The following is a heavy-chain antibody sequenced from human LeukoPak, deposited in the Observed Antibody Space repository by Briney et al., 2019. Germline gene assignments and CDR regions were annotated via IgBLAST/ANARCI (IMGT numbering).Heavy chain of an antibody. Sequence: ASVKVSCKASGYTFTSYGISWLRQAPGQGLEWMGWISAYNGNTNYAQKLQGRVTMTTDTSTSTAYMELRSLRSDDTAVYYCAVIAAAYRGNNDAIDIWGQGTMVTVSS. CDR3: AVIAAAYRGNNDAIDI. D-gene: IGHD6-13*01. CDR1: GYTFTSYG. J-gene: IGHJ3*02. CDR2: ISAYNGNT. V-gene: IGHV1-18*01.